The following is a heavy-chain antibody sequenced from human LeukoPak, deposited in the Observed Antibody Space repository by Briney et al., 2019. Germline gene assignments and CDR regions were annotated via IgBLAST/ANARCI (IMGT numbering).Heavy chain of an antibody. CDR1: GLTMSHYG. D-gene: IGHD3-16*01. CDR2: IYHSGGA. J-gene: IGHJ4*02. Sequence: GSLRLSCAASGLTMSHYGVSWVRQAPGKGLEWIGEIYHSGGANYKPSLKSRVTISVDRSKNQFSLKLSSVTAADTAVYYCARGGGRSLDYWGQGTLVTVSS. CDR3: ARGGGRSLDY. V-gene: IGHV4-4*02.